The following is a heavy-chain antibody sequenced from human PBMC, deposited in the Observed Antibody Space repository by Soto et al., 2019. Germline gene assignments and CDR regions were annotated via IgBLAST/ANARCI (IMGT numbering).Heavy chain of an antibody. V-gene: IGHV1-3*01. CDR3: ARNVGNDHGDYVGAFDI. CDR2: INAGNGNT. Sequence: QVQLVQSGAEVKKPGASVKVSCKASGYTFTSYAMHWVRQAPGQRLEWMGWINAGNGNTKYSQKFQGRVTITRDTSASTAYMELSSLRSEDTAVYYCARNVGNDHGDYVGAFDIWGQGTMVTVSS. CDR1: GYTFTSYA. D-gene: IGHD4-17*01. J-gene: IGHJ3*02.